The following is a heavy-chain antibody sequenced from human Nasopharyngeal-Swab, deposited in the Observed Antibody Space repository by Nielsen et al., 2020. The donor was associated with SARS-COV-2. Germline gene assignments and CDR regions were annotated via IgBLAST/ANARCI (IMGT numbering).Heavy chain of an antibody. V-gene: IGHV4-34*01. CDR3: AREGGYCSSTSCPRVGMDV. J-gene: IGHJ6*02. D-gene: IGHD2-2*01. CDR2: INHSGST. Sequence: GSLRLSCADYGGSFSGYYWSWIRQPPGKGLEWIGEINHSGSTNYNPSLKSRVTISVDTSKNQFSLKLSSVTAADTAVYYCAREGGYCSSTSCPRVGMDVWGQGTTVTVSS. CDR1: GGSFSGYY.